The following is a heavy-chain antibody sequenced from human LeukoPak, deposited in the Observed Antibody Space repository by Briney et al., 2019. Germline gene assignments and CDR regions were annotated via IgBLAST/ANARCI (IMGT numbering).Heavy chain of an antibody. CDR2: IKYDGNEE. J-gene: IGHJ4*02. Sequence: GGSLRLSCAASGFTFSSYWMSWMRQAPGKGLEWVANIKYDGNEEYYVDSVKGRFTISRDNAKDSLYLQLNSLRVEDTAVYYCKSGGAAPGSFDYWGQGTLVTVSS. D-gene: IGHD1-1*01. CDR3: KSGGAAPGSFDY. CDR1: GFTFSSYW. V-gene: IGHV3-7*01.